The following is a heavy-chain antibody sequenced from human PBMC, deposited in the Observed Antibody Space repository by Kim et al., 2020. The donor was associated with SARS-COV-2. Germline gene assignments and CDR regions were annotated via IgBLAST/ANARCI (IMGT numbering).Heavy chain of an antibody. D-gene: IGHD3-10*01. V-gene: IGHV3-7*01. CDR2: IKQDGSEK. Sequence: GGSLRLSCAASGFIFSSYWMSWVRQAPGKGLEWVANIKQDGSEKYYVDSVKGRFTISRDNAKNVLYLQMNSLRVEDTAVYYCAGNDGEYWGQGTVVTVSS. CDR3: AGNDGEY. J-gene: IGHJ4*02. CDR1: GFIFSSYW.